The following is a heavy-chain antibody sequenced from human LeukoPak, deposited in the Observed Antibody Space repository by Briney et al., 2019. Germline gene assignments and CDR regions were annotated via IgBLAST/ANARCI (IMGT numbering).Heavy chain of an antibody. CDR2: IYYSGST. V-gene: IGHV4-59*08. CDR3: ARWYSSRSSHDY. D-gene: IGHD6-13*01. Sequence: SETLSLTCIVSGGSISSYYWSWIRQPPGKGLEWIGYIYYSGSTNYNPSLKSRVTISVDTSKNQFSLKLSSVTAADTAVYYCARWYSSRSSHDYWGQGTLVTVSS. CDR1: GGSISSYY. J-gene: IGHJ4*02.